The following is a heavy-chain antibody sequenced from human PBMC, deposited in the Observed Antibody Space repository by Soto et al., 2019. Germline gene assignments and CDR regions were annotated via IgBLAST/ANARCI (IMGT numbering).Heavy chain of an antibody. Sequence: PSETLSLTCAVSGGSISSSNWWSWVRQPPGKGLEWIGEIYHSGSTNYNPSLKSRVTISVDKSKNQFSLKLSSVTAADTAVYYCARVEQQLVYGMDVWGQGTKVTVSS. CDR3: ARVEQQLVYGMDV. J-gene: IGHJ6*02. V-gene: IGHV4-4*02. D-gene: IGHD6-13*01. CDR1: GGSISSSNW. CDR2: IYHSGST.